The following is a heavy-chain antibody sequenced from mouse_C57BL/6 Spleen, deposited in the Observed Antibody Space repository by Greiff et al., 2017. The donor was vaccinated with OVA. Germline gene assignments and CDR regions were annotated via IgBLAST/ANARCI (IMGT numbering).Heavy chain of an antibody. Sequence: QVQLQQPGAELVKPGASVKLSCKASGYTFTSYWMQWVKQRPGQGLEWIGEIDPSDSYTNYNQKFKGKATWTVDTSSSTAYMQLSSLTSEDSAVYYCARYYDWYFDVWGTGTTVTVSS. CDR2: IDPSDSYT. V-gene: IGHV1-50*01. CDR1: GYTFTSYW. CDR3: ARYYDWYFDV. J-gene: IGHJ1*03. D-gene: IGHD1-1*02.